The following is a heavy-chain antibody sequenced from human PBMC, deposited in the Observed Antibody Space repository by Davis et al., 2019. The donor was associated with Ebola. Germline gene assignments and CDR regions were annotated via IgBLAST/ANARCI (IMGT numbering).Heavy chain of an antibody. J-gene: IGHJ5*02. CDR2: ISAYNGNT. CDR3: ARVITMVRAGWFDP. D-gene: IGHD3-10*01. Sequence: ASVKVSCKASGYTFTSYGISWVRQAPGQGLEWMGWISAYNGNTNYAQKFQGRVTMTTDTSTSTAYMELRSLRSDDTAVYYCARVITMVRAGWFDPWGQGTLVTVSS. V-gene: IGHV1-18*04. CDR1: GYTFTSYG.